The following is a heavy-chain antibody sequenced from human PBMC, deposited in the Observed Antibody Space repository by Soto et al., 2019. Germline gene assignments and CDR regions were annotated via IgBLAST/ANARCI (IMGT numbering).Heavy chain of an antibody. CDR2: ISGYNGNT. J-gene: IGHJ4*02. D-gene: IGHD4-17*01. CDR3: AIVLHFGDYPLGY. Sequence: QVQLVQSGAEVKKPGASVKVSCKASGYIFTSYGISWVRQAPGQGLEWMAWISGYNGNTNYAQNVQGRVTMTTDTSTTTPYMELRSLRSDDTAVYYCAIVLHFGDYPLGYWGQGTLVTVSS. CDR1: GYIFTSYG. V-gene: IGHV1-18*01.